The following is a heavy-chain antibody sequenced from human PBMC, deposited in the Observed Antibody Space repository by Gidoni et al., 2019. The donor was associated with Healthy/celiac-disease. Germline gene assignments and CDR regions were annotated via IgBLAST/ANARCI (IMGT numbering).Heavy chain of an antibody. V-gene: IGHV4-34*01. Sequence: QVQLQQVGAGLVKPSETLSLTCAVSGGSVSGYYWSWTRQPPGKGLEWIGEINHSGSTNYNPSLTRQVTISVATSKNQFSLKLSSVTAADTAVYYCARALRRRIAAAGTGTGLDYLGQGTLVTVSS. CDR3: ARALRRRIAAAGTGTGLDY. J-gene: IGHJ4*02. D-gene: IGHD6-13*01. CDR1: GGSVSGYY. CDR2: INHSGST.